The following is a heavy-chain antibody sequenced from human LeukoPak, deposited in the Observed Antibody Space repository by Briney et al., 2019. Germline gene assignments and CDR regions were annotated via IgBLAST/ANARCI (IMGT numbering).Heavy chain of an antibody. CDR1: GGSISSYY. J-gene: IGHJ4*02. D-gene: IGHD3-22*01. Sequence: SETLSLTCTVSGGSISSYYWSWIRQPAGKGLEWIGRIYTSGSTNYNPSLKSRVTMSVDTSKNQFSLKLSSVTAADTAVYYCARNAMRSLGYYYDSSGYYGYWGQGTLVTVSS. V-gene: IGHV4-4*07. CDR2: IYTSGST. CDR3: ARNAMRSLGYYYDSSGYYGY.